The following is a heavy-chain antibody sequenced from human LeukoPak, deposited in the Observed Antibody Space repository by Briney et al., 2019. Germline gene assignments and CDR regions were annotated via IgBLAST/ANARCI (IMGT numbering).Heavy chain of an antibody. J-gene: IGHJ4*02. CDR1: GFTVSTNY. D-gene: IGHD2/OR15-2a*01. CDR2: IHGGGGT. Sequence: PGGSLRLSCAASGFTVSTNYVSWVRQAPGKGPEWVSLIHGGGGTYYADSVKGRFTISRDNAKNTVYLQMNSLRAEDTAVYYCVSFYETYWGRGTLVTVSS. V-gene: IGHV3-53*01. CDR3: VSFYETY.